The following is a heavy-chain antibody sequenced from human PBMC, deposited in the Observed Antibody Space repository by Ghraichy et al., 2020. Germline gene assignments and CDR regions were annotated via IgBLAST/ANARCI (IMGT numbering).Heavy chain of an antibody. J-gene: IGHJ6*02. V-gene: IGHV4-4*02. CDR1: GGSISGSNW. CDR2: IYHSGST. CDR3: ARYSTSPPSYYYGMDV. D-gene: IGHD6-6*01. Sequence: SETLSLTCAVSGGSISGSNWWSWVRQPPGKGLEWIGEIYHSGSTNYNPSLKSRVTMSVDKSKSQFSLRLNSVTAADTAVYYCARYSTSPPSYYYGMDVWGQGTTVTVSS.